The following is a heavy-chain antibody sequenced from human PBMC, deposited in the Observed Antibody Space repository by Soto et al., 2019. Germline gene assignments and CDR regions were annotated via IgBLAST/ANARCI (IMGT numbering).Heavy chain of an antibody. D-gene: IGHD6-13*01. CDR3: TRWERRAADLDGFDY. CDR1: GFTFSGFA. J-gene: IGHJ4*02. Sequence: EVQLVESGGGLVQPGGSLKLSCAASGFTFSGFAMHWVRQASGKGLEWVGRIRSKPDSYATAYAASVRGRFTISRDDSKTTAYLQMNNMKIEDTAVYYCTRWERRAADLDGFDYWGQGTLVTVSS. CDR2: IRSKPDSYAT. V-gene: IGHV3-73*01.